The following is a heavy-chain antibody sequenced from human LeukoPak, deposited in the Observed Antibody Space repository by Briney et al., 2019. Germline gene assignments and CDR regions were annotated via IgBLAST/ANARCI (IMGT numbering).Heavy chain of an antibody. V-gene: IGHV1-69*06. CDR1: GYTFTSYY. D-gene: IGHD4-17*01. CDR2: IIPIFGTA. Sequence: ASVKVSCKASGYTFTSYYMHWVRQAPGQGLEWMGGIIPIFGTANYAQKFQGRVTITADKSTSTAYMELSSLRSEDTAVYYCARGKMTTVTNFDYWGQGTLVTVSS. CDR3: ARGKMTTVTNFDY. J-gene: IGHJ4*02.